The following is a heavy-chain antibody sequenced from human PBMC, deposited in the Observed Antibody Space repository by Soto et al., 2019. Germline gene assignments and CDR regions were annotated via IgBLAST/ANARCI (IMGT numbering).Heavy chain of an antibody. CDR2: ISYHGSNK. V-gene: IGHV3-30*18. Sequence: QVQLVESGGGVVQPGRSLRLSCAASGFTFSSYGMHWVRQAPGKGLEWVAVISYHGSNKYYGDSVKGRFTISRGDSKNTLYLQMNSLRAEDTAVYYCAKDRGAAYYYGMDVWGQGTTVTVSS. CDR1: GFTFSSYG. J-gene: IGHJ6*02. CDR3: AKDRGAAYYYGMDV. D-gene: IGHD6-13*01.